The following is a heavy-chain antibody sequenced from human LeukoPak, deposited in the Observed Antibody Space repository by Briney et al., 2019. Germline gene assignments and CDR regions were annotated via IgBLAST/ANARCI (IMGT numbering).Heavy chain of an antibody. CDR3: AKVGLKWGSDWYFDL. J-gene: IGHJ2*01. CDR2: IYYTGST. D-gene: IGHD7-27*01. V-gene: IGHV4-59*01. Sequence: SETLSLTCTVSGGSIDSYNWSWIRQPPGKGLEWFGYIYYTGSTESHPSPKSGITITPDTTNKPFSLQLTCLPAADTAAYYCAKVGLKWGSDWYFDLWVRGTLVTVSS. CDR1: GGSIDSYN.